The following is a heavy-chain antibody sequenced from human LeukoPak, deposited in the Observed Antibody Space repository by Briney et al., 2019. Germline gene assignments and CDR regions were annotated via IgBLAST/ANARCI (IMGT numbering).Heavy chain of an antibody. CDR3: ARDGSAGGNSGYFNY. CDR1: GFTVSSNY. Sequence: HPGGSLRLSCAASGFTVSSNYMSWVRQAPGKGLEWVSIIYSGGDTYYADSVKGRFTISRDNSKNTLYLQMNSLRAEDTAVYHCARDGSAGGNSGYFNYWGQGTLVTVSS. J-gene: IGHJ4*02. V-gene: IGHV3-53*01. CDR2: IYSGGDT. D-gene: IGHD3-22*01.